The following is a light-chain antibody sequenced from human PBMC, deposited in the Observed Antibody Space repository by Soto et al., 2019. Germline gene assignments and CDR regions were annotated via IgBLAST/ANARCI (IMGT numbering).Light chain of an antibody. CDR1: QSVSND. Sequence: EIVMTQSPATLSVSPAERATLSCRASQSVSNDLAWYQQKPGQAPRLLIYGASTRATGIPARFSGSGSGTEFTLTISSLQSEDFAVYYCQQYNNWPPWTFGQGTKVEIK. CDR3: QQYNNWPPWT. CDR2: GAS. J-gene: IGKJ1*01. V-gene: IGKV3-15*01.